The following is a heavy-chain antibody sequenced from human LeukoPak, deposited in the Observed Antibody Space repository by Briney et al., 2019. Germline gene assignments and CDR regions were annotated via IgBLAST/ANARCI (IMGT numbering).Heavy chain of an antibody. CDR1: GFTFSDYY. CDR2: ISSSGSTI. V-gene: IGHV3-11*04. D-gene: IGHD4-17*01. CDR3: ARDSLPAVTNDAFDI. J-gene: IGHJ3*02. Sequence: PGRSLRLSCAASGFTFSDYYMSWIRQAPGKGLEWVSYISSSGSTIYYADSVKGRFTISRDNAKNSLYLQMNSLRAEDTAVYYCARDSLPAVTNDAFDIWGQGTMVTVSS.